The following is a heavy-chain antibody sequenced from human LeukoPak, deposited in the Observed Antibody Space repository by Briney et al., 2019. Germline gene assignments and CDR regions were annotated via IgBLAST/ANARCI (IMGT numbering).Heavy chain of an antibody. CDR1: GYTFTSYY. D-gene: IGHD4-11*01. Sequence: GASVKVSCKASGYTFTSYYMHWVRQAPGQGLEWMGWINPNSGGTNYAQKFQGRVTMTRDTSISTAYMELSRLRSDDTAVYYCARDDPISNYDYYYYMDVWAKGPRSPSP. CDR2: INPNSGGT. V-gene: IGHV1-2*02. CDR3: ARDDPISNYDYYYYMDV. J-gene: IGHJ6*03.